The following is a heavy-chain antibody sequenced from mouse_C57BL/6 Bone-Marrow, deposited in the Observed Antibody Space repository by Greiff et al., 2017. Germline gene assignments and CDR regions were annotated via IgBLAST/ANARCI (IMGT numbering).Heavy chain of an antibody. V-gene: IGHV5-15*01. Sequence: EVKLVESGGGLVQPGGSLKLSCAASGFTFSDYGMAWVRQAPRKGPEWVAFISNLAYSIYYADTVTGRFTISRENAKNTLYLEMSSLRSEDTAMYYCARHEGLRRGDYYAMDYWGQGTSVTVSS. CDR2: ISNLAYSI. CDR3: ARHEGLRRGDYYAMDY. D-gene: IGHD2-4*01. CDR1: GFTFSDYG. J-gene: IGHJ4*01.